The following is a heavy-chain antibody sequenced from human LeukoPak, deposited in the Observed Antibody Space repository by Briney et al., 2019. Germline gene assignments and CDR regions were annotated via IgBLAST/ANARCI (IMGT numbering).Heavy chain of an antibody. CDR2: IYYSGST. CDR3: ARRDGSYFSWFDY. D-gene: IGHD1-26*01. CDR1: GGSISSYY. V-gene: IGHV4-59*08. J-gene: IGHJ4*02. Sequence: DPSETLSLTCTVSGGSISSYYWSWIRQPPGKGLEWIGYIYYSGSTNYNPSLKSRVTISVDTSKNQFSLKLSSVTAADTAVYYCARRDGSYFSWFDYWGQGTLVTVSS.